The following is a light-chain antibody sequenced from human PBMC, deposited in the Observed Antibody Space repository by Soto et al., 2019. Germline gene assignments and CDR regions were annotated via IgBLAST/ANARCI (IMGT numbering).Light chain of an antibody. J-gene: IGKJ1*01. CDR1: QTISSW. V-gene: IGKV1-5*03. Sequence: DIQMTQSPSTLSGSVGDRVTITCRASQTISSWLAWYQQKPGKAPKLLIYKASTLKSGVPSRFSGSGSGTEFTLTISRLKPDDFATYYCQHYNSYSEGFGQGTKVELK. CDR3: QHYNSYSEG. CDR2: KAS.